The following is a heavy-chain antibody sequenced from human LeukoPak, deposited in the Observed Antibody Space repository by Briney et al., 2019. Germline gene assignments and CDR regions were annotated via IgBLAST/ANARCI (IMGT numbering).Heavy chain of an antibody. Sequence: GGSLRLSCAASGFTFSSYSMNWVRQAPGKGLEWVSSISSSSSYMYYADSVKGRFTISRDNAKNSLYLQMNSLRAEDTAVYYCARGGEDLDYWGQGTLVTVSS. CDR1: GFTFSSYS. D-gene: IGHD4-17*01. CDR2: ISSSSSYM. CDR3: ARGGEDLDY. V-gene: IGHV3-21*01. J-gene: IGHJ4*02.